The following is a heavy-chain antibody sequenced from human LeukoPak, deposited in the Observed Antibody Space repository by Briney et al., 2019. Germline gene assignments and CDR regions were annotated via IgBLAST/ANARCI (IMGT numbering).Heavy chain of an antibody. V-gene: IGHV3-30*04. D-gene: IGHD3-10*01. CDR3: ARDRITMVRGVISFYFDY. J-gene: IGHJ4*02. Sequence: TGGSLRLSCAASGFTFSSYAMYWVRQAPGKGLEWVAVISYDGSNKYYADSVKGRFTISRDNSKNTLYLQMNSLRAEDTAVYYCARDRITMVRGVISFYFDYWGQGTLVTVSS. CDR1: GFTFSSYA. CDR2: ISYDGSNK.